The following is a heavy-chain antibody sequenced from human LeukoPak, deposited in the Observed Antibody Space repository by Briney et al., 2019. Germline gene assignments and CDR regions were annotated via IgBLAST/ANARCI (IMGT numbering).Heavy chain of an antibody. CDR2: INPDGSST. D-gene: IGHD3-22*01. CDR3: ARSTYYYDSSGYPYFDY. Sequence: PGGSLRLSCAGSGFTFSSYWIHWVRQAPGEGLVWVSRINPDGSSTTYADSVKGRFTISRDNAKNSLYPQMNSLRAEDTAVYHCARSTYYYDSSGYPYFDYWGQGTLVTVSS. CDR1: GFTFSSYW. J-gene: IGHJ4*02. V-gene: IGHV3-74*01.